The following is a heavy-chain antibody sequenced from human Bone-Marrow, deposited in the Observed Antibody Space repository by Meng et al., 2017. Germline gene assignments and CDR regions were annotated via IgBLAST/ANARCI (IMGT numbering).Heavy chain of an antibody. CDR1: GFTFGNYA. V-gene: IGHV3-23*01. CDR2: ISGNGGGT. Sequence: GGSLRLSCAASGFTFGNYAMSWVRQAPGKGLEWVSGISGNGGGTYYADSVKGRFTISRDNSKNTVYLQMNSLRAEDTAVYYYAEDYRGSCCSISCSLYYFDYWGRRTLITVSS. CDR3: AEDYRGSCCSISCSLYYFDY. D-gene: IGHD2-2*01. J-gene: IGHJ4*02.